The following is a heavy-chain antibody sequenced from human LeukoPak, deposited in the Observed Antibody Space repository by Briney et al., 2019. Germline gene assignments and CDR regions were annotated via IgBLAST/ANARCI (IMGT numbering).Heavy chain of an antibody. D-gene: IGHD3-22*01. J-gene: IGHJ3*02. CDR2: IKQDGSEK. CDR1: GLNFTRYW. CDR3: ASTYDSSGYYGAFDI. Sequence: GGSLRLSCAASGLNFTRYWMSWVRQAPGKGLEWVANIKQDGSEKYYVDSVKGRFTISRDNAKNSLYLQMNSLRAEDTAVYYCASTYDSSGYYGAFDIWGQGTMVTVSS. V-gene: IGHV3-7*01.